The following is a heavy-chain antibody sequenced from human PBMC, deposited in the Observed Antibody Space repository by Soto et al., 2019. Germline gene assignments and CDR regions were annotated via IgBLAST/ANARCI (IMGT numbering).Heavy chain of an antibody. D-gene: IGHD2-8*01. CDR3: ARGRSNGSCFGSF. CDR1: GFTFSSYW. Sequence: GGSLRLSCAASGFTFSSYWMHWVRQAPGKGLVWVSRINRDGSSTNYADSVKGRFTISRDNAKNTLYLQMNSLRAEDTAVYYCARGRSNGSCFGSFWGQGTLVTVSS. V-gene: IGHV3-74*01. J-gene: IGHJ4*02. CDR2: INRDGSST.